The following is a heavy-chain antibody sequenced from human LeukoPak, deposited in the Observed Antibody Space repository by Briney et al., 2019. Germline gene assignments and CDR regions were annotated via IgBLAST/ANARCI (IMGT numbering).Heavy chain of an antibody. J-gene: IGHJ4*02. CDR3: ARGIVVMVYATFDY. V-gene: IGHV4-34*01. Sequence: GSLRLSCAASGFTVSSNYMSWVRQPPGKGLEWIGEINHSGGTNYNPSLKSRVTISVDTSNNQFSLRLSSVTAADTAVYYCARGIVVMVYATFDYWGQGSLVTVSS. CDR2: INHSGGT. D-gene: IGHD2-8*01. CDR1: GFTVSSNY.